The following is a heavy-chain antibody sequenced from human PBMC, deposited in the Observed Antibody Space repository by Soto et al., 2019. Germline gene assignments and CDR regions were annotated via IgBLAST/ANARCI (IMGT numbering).Heavy chain of an antibody. Sequence: GGSLKLFCAASGFPFSNACMRWVRKVTWKWLEWVGRIKSKTDGGTTDYAAPVKGRFTISRDDSKNTLYLQMNSLKTEDTAVYYCTTDPSRITMIVGGYYYGMDVWGQGT. CDR2: IKSKTDGGTT. D-gene: IGHD3-22*01. V-gene: IGHV3-15*01. CDR1: GFPFSNAC. CDR3: TTDPSRITMIVGGYYYGMDV. J-gene: IGHJ6*02.